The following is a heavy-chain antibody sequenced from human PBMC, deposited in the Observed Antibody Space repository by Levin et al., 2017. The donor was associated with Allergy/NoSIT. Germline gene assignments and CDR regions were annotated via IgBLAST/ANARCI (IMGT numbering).Heavy chain of an antibody. CDR2: INHSGST. CDR3: ARGITGY. CDR1: GGSFSGYY. D-gene: IGHD1-14*01. V-gene: IGHV4-34*01. Sequence: SETLSLTCAVYGGSFSGYYWSWNRQPPGKGLEWIGEINHSGSTNYNPSLKSRVTISVDTSKNQFSLKLSSVTAADTAVYYCARGITGYWGQGTLVTVSS. J-gene: IGHJ4*02.